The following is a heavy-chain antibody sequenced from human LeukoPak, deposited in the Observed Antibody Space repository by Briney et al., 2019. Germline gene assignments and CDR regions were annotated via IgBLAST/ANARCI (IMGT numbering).Heavy chain of an antibody. Sequence: SVKVSCKASGGTFSSYAISWVRQAPGQGLEWMGRIIPILGIANYAQKFQGRVTITADESTSTAYMELSSLRSEDTAVYYCARAGVGEGVSSSSWSPFDYWGQGTLVTVSS. V-gene: IGHV1-69*04. D-gene: IGHD6-13*01. J-gene: IGHJ4*02. CDR3: ARAGVGEGVSSSSWSPFDY. CDR1: GGTFSSYA. CDR2: IIPILGIA.